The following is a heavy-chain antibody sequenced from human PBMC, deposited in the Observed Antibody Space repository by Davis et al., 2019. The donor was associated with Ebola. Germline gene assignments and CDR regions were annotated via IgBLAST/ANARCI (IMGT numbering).Heavy chain of an antibody. CDR1: GYSFTSYW. CDR2: IYPGDSDT. CDR3: ARHGEWELLLPRADLTGDPYFDY. V-gene: IGHV5-51*01. D-gene: IGHD1-26*01. Sequence: KVSCKGSGYSFTSYWIGWVRQMPGKGLEWMGIIYPGDSDTRYSPSFQGQVTISADKSISTAYLQWSSLKASDTAMYYCARHGEWELLLPRADLTGDPYFDYWGQGTLVTVSS. J-gene: IGHJ4*02.